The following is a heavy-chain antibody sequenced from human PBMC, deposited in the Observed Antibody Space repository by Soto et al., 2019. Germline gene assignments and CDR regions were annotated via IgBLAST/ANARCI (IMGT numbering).Heavy chain of an antibody. V-gene: IGHV1-24*01. D-gene: IGHD4-17*01. J-gene: IGHJ5*02. CDR3: ATDTVTARFHWLAP. Sequence: ASVKVSCKVSGYTLTELSMHWVRQAPGKGLEWMGGFDPEDGETIYAQKFQGRVTMTEDTSTDTAYMELSSLRSEDTAVYYCATDTVTARFHWLAPWGQGTLVLGSS. CDR1: GYTLTELS. CDR2: FDPEDGET.